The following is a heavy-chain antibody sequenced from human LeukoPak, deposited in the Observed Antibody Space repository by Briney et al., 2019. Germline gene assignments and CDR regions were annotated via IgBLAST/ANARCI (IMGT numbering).Heavy chain of an antibody. CDR2: MQPNGGNT. V-gene: IGHV1-8*01. Sequence: ASVKLSCKASGYTFTSNDINWVRQATGQGLEWMGWMQPNGGNTGYAQKLQGRATMTRNTSISTAYRELSRLRSEDTAVYYCGRGISLLNWLDPWGEESLVTVSS. CDR1: GYTFTSND. J-gene: IGHJ5*02. CDR3: GRGISLLNWLDP.